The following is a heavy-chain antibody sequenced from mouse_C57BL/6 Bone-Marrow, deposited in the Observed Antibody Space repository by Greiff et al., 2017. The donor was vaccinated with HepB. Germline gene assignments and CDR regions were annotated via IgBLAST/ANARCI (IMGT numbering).Heavy chain of an antibody. Sequence: QVHVKQSGPGLVQPSQSLSITCTVSGFSLTSYGVHWVRQSPGKGLEWLGVIWSGGSTDYNAAFISRLSISKDNSKSQVFFKMNSLQADDTAIYYCARQLRPFDYWGQGTTLTVSS. CDR1: GFSLTSYG. V-gene: IGHV2-2*01. J-gene: IGHJ2*01. CDR2: IWSGGST. D-gene: IGHD3-2*02. CDR3: ARQLRPFDY.